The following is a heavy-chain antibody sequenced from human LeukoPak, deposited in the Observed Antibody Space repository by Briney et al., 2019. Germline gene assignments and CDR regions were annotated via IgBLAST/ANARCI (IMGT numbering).Heavy chain of an antibody. D-gene: IGHD3-16*01. CDR3: AREGYYDYVWGAIDY. CDR2: TYYRSKWYN. Sequence: SQTLSLTCAISGDSVSSNSAAWTWIRQSPSRGLEWLGRTYYRSKWYNEYAVSVKSRITINPDTSKNQFSLQLNSVTPEDTAVYYCAREGYYDYVWGAIDYWGQGTLVTVSS. V-gene: IGHV6-1*01. J-gene: IGHJ4*02. CDR1: GDSVSSNSAA.